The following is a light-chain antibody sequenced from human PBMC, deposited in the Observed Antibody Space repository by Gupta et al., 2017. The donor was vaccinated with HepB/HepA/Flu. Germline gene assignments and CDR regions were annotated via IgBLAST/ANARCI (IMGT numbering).Light chain of an antibody. Sequence: QSALTQPPSASGSPGQSVTISCTGTSSDVGGSNYVSWYQQHPGKAPKLMIYEVAERPSGVPGRFSGSKSGNTASLTVSGLKAEEEADYYCASYAGSNNFVFGTGSKVTVL. CDR2: EVA. V-gene: IGLV2-8*01. CDR3: ASYAGSNNFV. CDR1: SSDVGGSNY. J-gene: IGLJ1*01.